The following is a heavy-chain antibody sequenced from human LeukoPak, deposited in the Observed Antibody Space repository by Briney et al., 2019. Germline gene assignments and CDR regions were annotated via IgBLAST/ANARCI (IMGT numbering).Heavy chain of an antibody. CDR3: VKGSGYCSSTSCYSYGAFDI. D-gene: IGHD2-2*03. Sequence: GGSLRLSCAASGFTFSSYAMSWVRQAPGKGLEWVSAISGSGGSTYYADSVKGRFTISRDNSKNTLSLQMNSLRAEYTAVYYCVKGSGYCSSTSCYSYGAFDIWGQGTMVTVSS. J-gene: IGHJ3*02. V-gene: IGHV3-23*01. CDR1: GFTFSSYA. CDR2: ISGSGGST.